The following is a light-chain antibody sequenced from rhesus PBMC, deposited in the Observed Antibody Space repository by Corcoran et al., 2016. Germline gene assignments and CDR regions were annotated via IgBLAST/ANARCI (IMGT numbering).Light chain of an antibody. V-gene: IGKV1-74*01. CDR2: KAT. CDR3: QHNYGTPYS. CDR1: ENVNNY. Sequence: DIQMTQSPSSLSASVGDRVTITCRTSENVNNYLNWYQQKPGKTPKLLIYKATTLQSGVPSRFSGRGSGTDYTFTISSLQSEDVATYYCQHNYGTPYSFGQGTKVEIK. J-gene: IGKJ2*01.